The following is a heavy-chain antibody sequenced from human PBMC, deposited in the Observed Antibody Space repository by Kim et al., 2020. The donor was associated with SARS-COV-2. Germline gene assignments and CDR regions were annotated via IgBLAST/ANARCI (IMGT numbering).Heavy chain of an antibody. CDR3: ARVGYFDWFTPFDY. V-gene: IGHV3-48*01. CDR2: ISSSSSTI. J-gene: IGHJ4*02. Sequence: GGSLRLSCAASGFTFSSYSMNWVRQAPGKGLEWVSYISSSSSTIYYADSVKGRFTISRDNAKNSLYLQMNSLRGEDTAVYYCARVGYFDWFTPFDYWGQGTLVTVSS. CDR1: GFTFSSYS. D-gene: IGHD3-9*01.